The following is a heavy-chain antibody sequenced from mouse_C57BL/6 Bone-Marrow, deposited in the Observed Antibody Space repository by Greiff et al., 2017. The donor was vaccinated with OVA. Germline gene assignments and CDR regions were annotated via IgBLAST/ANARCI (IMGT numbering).Heavy chain of an antibody. CDR1: GYTFTDYE. Sequence: VQLQQSGAELVRPGASVTLSCKASGYTFTDYEMHWVKPTPVHGLEWIGSIDPETGGTAYNQKFKGKAILTADKSSSTAYMELRSLTSEDSAVDYCTRSSLDYSPLFDYWGQGTTLTVSS. J-gene: IGHJ2*01. CDR3: TRSSLDYSPLFDY. CDR2: IDPETGGT. D-gene: IGHD2-12*01. V-gene: IGHV1-15*01.